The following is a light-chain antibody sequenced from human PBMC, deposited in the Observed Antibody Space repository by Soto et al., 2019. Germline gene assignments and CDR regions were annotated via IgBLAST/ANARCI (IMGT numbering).Light chain of an antibody. CDR1: QSVYSN. J-gene: IGKJ4*01. Sequence: EIVMTQSPVTLSVSQGDRATLSCRASQSVYSNLAWYQQKPGQTPKLLIYVASTRATGIPARFSGSGSGTEFTLTISSLQSEDFAVYYCQQYNVWPLTFGGGTKVEFK. CDR3: QQYNVWPLT. CDR2: VAS. V-gene: IGKV3-15*01.